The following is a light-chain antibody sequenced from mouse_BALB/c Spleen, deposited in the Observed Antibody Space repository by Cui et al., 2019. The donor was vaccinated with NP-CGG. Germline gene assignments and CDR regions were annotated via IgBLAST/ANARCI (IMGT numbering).Light chain of an antibody. CDR2: GTN. V-gene: IGLV1*01. CDR3: ALWYSNHWL. Sequence: QDVVTQESALTTSPGVTVTLTCRSCTGAATTSNYANWVQEKPDHLFTGLIGGTNNRVPGVPARFSGSLIGDKAALTITGAQTEDEAIYFCALWYSNHWLFGGGTKLTVL. CDR1: TGAATTSNY. J-gene: IGLJ1*01.